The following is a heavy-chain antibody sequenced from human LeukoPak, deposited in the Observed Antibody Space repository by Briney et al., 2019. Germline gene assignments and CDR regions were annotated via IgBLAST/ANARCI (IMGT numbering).Heavy chain of an antibody. CDR2: IKSKTDGGTI. D-gene: IGHD3-9*01. J-gene: IGHJ4*02. V-gene: IGHV3-15*01. Sequence: PGGSLRLSCAASGFTFSNAWMSWVRQAPGKGLEWVGRIKSKTDGGTIDYAAPVEGRFTISRDDSKNTLYLQTNSLKTEDTAVYYCTSRFLGYDILTGYYGGYYFDYWGQGTLVTVSS. CDR1: GFTFSNAW. CDR3: TSRFLGYDILTGYYGGYYFDY.